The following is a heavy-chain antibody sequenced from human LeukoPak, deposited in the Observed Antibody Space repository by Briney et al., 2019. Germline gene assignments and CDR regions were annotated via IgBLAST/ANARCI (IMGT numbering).Heavy chain of an antibody. Sequence: ASVKISCKASVGTFRSYVFSWVPQAPGQGLEWMGGIVPLFDSTNYAQQFQGRVTITADESTSTVFMDLSSLTYEDTAVYYCAESPYCCGSTGCYYYYYMDVWGNGTTVTVSS. CDR2: IVPLFDST. V-gene: IGHV1-69*13. CDR3: AESPYCCGSTGCYYYYYMDV. D-gene: IGHD1-26*01. J-gene: IGHJ6*03. CDR1: VGTFRSYV.